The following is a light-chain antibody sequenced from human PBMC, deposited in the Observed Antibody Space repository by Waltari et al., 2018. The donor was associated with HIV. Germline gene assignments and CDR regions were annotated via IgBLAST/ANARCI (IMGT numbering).Light chain of an antibody. CDR1: SSDVGSYNY. CDR2: DVS. Sequence: QSSLTQPRSVSGSPGQSVTISCSGTSSDVGSYNYVSWYQQHPGKAPKGMIYDVSKRPSGVPGRFSGSKSGKTASLTISGLQAEDEADYYCCSYAGMYTWVFGGGTKLTVL. J-gene: IGLJ3*02. CDR3: CSYAGMYTWV. V-gene: IGLV2-11*01.